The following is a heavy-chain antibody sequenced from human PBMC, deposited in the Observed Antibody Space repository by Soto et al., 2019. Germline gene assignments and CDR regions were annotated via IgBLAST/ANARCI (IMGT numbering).Heavy chain of an antibody. J-gene: IGHJ5*02. CDR2: IYTSGST. CDR1: GGSISSYY. Sequence: SETLSLTCTVSGGSISSYYWSWIRQPAGKGLEWIGRIYTSGSTNYNPSLKSRVTMSVDTSKNQFSLKLSSVTAADTAVYYCARDQWLVIGDWFDPWGQGTLVTVSS. D-gene: IGHD6-19*01. CDR3: ARDQWLVIGDWFDP. V-gene: IGHV4-4*07.